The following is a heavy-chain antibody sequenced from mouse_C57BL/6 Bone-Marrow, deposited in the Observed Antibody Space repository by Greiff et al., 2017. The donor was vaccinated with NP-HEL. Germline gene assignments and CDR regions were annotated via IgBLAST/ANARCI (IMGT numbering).Heavy chain of an antibody. CDR3: TRKPFYYGSSCHWYFDV. CDR2: IYPGNSDT. Sequence: VQLQQSGTVLARPGASVKMSCKTSGCTFTSYWMHWVKQRPGQGLEWIGAIYPGNSDTSYNQKFKGKAKLTAVTSASTAYMELSSLTNEDSAVYYCTRKPFYYGSSCHWYFDVWGTGTTVTVSS. D-gene: IGHD1-1*01. V-gene: IGHV1-5*01. J-gene: IGHJ1*03. CDR1: GCTFTSYW.